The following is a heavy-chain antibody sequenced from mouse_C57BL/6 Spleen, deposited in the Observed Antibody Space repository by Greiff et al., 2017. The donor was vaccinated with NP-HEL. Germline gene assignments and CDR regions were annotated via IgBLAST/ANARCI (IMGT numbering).Heavy chain of an antibody. D-gene: IGHD2-4*01. CDR1: GYAFTNYL. CDR3: ARERGLRGYAMDY. CDR2: INPGSGGT. V-gene: IGHV1-54*01. J-gene: IGHJ4*01. Sequence: QVQLQQSGAELVRPGTSVKVSCKASGYAFTNYLIEWVKQRPGQGLEWIGVINPGSGGTNYNEKFKGKATLTADKSSSTAYMQLSSLTSEDSAVYFCARERGLRGYAMDYWGQGTSVTVSS.